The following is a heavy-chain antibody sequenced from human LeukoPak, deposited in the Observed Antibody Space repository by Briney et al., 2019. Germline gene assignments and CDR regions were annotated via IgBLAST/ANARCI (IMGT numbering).Heavy chain of an antibody. V-gene: IGHV3-74*01. D-gene: IGHD4-23*01. CDR2: INSDGINT. CDR1: GFTFSNYW. CDR3: AGEWEMDYGGKSSI. Sequence: GGSLRLSCAASGFTFSNYWMHWVRQAPGKGLVWVLRINSDGINTSYADSVKGRFTISRDNAKNTLNLQMNSLRAEDTAVYYCAGEWEMDYGGKSSIWGQGTMVTVSS. J-gene: IGHJ3*02.